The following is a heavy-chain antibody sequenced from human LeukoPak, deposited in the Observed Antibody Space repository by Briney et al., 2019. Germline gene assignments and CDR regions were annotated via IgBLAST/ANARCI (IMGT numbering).Heavy chain of an antibody. CDR3: AKAQATFCSGFYCYPFDH. V-gene: IGHV3-23*01. CDR1: GFTLSSYA. J-gene: IGHJ4*02. D-gene: IGHD3-3*01. Sequence: GGSLRLSCAASGFTLSSYAMSWVRQAPGKGLEWVSATSSSDAGTYYAESVRGRFTISRDNSKNTLFLQMNSLRAEDAAVYYLAKAQATFCSGFYCYPFDHGGQETLVTVSS. CDR2: TSSSDAGT.